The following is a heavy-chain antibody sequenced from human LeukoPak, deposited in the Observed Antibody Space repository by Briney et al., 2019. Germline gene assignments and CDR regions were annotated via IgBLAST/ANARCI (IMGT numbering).Heavy chain of an antibody. CDR1: GFTFSNYA. D-gene: IGHD1-26*01. CDR3: AKEGSVGVGTSYYFDY. Sequence: GGSLRLSCAASGFTFSNYAMSWVRQAPGKGLEWASVISGGGGSSYYADSVKGRFTISRDNSKNTLYLQMNSPRAEDTAVYYCAKEGSVGVGTSYYFDYWGQGTLVTVSS. J-gene: IGHJ4*02. CDR2: ISGGGGSS. V-gene: IGHV3-23*01.